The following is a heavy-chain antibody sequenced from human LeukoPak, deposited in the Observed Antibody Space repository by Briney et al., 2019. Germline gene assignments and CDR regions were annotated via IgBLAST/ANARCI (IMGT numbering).Heavy chain of an antibody. CDR1: GFTFSGHW. CDR2: INQGGSDE. D-gene: IGHD1-14*01. CDR3: TRNRSRAEDD. Sequence: GGSLRLSCAASGFTFSGHWMSWVRQAPGKGLEWVANINQGGSDEYYVDSVKGRFTISRDNANNLLYLQMNSLRGEDTAVYYCTRNRSRAEDDWGQGTLVTVSS. J-gene: IGHJ4*02. V-gene: IGHV3-7*01.